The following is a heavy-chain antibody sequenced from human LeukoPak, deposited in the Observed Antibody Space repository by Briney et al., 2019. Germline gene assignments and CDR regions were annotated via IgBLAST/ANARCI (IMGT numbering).Heavy chain of an antibody. V-gene: IGHV4-39*01. Sequence: SETLSLTCTVSGGSIGSSGYYRGWIRQPPGKGLEWIGSIYYSGSTYYNPSLKSRVLISVDTSKNQFSLKLSSVTAADTAVYYCARGDSGYDPFDPWGQGTLVTVSS. CDR1: GGSIGSSGYY. D-gene: IGHD5-12*01. CDR3: ARGDSGYDPFDP. CDR2: IYYSGST. J-gene: IGHJ5*02.